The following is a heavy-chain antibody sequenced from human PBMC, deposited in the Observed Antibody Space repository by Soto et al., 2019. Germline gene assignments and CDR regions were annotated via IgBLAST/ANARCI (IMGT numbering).Heavy chain of an antibody. D-gene: IGHD1-7*01. CDR1: GGSISSYY. CDR3: ATSQTGTVDYMDV. V-gene: IGHV4-59*01. J-gene: IGHJ6*03. CDR2: IYYSGST. Sequence: PSETLSLTCTVSGGSISSYYWSWIRQPPGKGLEWIGYIYYSGSTNYNPSLKSRVTISVDTSKNQFSLKLSSVTAADTAVYYCATSQTGTVDYMDVWGKGTTVTVSS.